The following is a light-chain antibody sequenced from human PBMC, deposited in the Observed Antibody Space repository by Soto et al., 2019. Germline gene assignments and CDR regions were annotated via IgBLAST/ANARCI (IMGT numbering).Light chain of an antibody. CDR2: GAS. CDR1: RTINTY. CDR3: QQTYSDIS. Sequence: DVRMTQSPSSLSASVGDTITITCRASRTINTYLNWFQQKPGEPPRLLIYGASTLHDGVPSRFXGSGSGADFTLTISGLQPEDFASYHCQQTYSDISFGGGTKV. J-gene: IGKJ4*01. V-gene: IGKV1-39*01.